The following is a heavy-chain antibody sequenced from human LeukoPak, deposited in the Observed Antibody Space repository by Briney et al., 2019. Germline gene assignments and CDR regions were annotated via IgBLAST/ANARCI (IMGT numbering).Heavy chain of an antibody. V-gene: IGHV4-39*01. CDR2: FYYSGST. D-gene: IGHD3-10*01. CDR1: GGSITGSNYY. J-gene: IGHJ4*02. Sequence: KASETLSLTCTVSGGSITGSNYYWGWIRQPPGTGLEWIGSFYYSGSTNYNPSLKSRVTISVDTSKNQFSLKLSSVTAADTAVYYCVYYYGSGSVEYWGQGTLVTVSS. CDR3: VYYYGSGSVEY.